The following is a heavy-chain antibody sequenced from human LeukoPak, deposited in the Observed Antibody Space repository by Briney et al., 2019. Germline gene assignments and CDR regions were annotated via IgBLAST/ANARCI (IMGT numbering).Heavy chain of an antibody. CDR3: ARDVVETEDYFDC. V-gene: IGHV1-3*01. D-gene: IGHD2-15*01. J-gene: IGHJ4*02. Sequence: GASVKVSCKASGYTFTSYAMHWVRQAPGQRLEWMGRINAGNGNTKYSQKFQGRVTITRDTSASTAYMELSSLRSEDTAVYYCARDVVETEDYFDCWGQGTLVTVSS. CDR2: INAGNGNT. CDR1: GYTFTSYA.